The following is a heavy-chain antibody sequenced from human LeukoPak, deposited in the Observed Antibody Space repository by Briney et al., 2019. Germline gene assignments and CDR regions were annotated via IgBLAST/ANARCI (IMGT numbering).Heavy chain of an antibody. Sequence: QPGGSLRLSCAVSGFTFSSYWMSWVRQAPGKGLEWVANIKQDGSEKYYVDSVKGRFTISRDNAKNSLYLQMNSLRAEDTAVYYCARDQGGYYDFWSGYPHDAFDIWGQGTMVTVSS. CDR1: GFTFSSYW. CDR3: ARDQGGYYDFWSGYPHDAFDI. J-gene: IGHJ3*02. V-gene: IGHV3-7*01. CDR2: IKQDGSEK. D-gene: IGHD3-3*01.